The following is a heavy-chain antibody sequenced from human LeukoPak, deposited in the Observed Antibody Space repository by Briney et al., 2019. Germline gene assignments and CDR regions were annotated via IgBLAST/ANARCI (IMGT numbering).Heavy chain of an antibody. J-gene: IGHJ4*02. CDR2: ISAYNGNT. CDR1: GYTFTSYG. Sequence: ASVKVSCKASGYTFTSYGIIWVRQAPGQGLEWMGWISAYNGNTNYAQKLQGRVTMTTDTSTSTAYMELRSLRSDDTAVYYCARVSGSYFKPYYFDYWGQGTLVTVSS. V-gene: IGHV1-18*01. CDR3: ARVSGSYFKPYYFDY. D-gene: IGHD3-10*01.